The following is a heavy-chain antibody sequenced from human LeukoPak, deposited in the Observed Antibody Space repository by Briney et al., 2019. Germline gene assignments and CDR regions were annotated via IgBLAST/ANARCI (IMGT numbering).Heavy chain of an antibody. Sequence: ASVKVSCKASGYTFTNNYMHWVRQAPGQGLEWMGIINPSGDNTWYAQKFQGRVTLTTDTSTSTAYMELRSLRSDDTAVYYCAREDYGDRTKFDYWGQGTLVTVSS. CDR2: INPSGDNT. J-gene: IGHJ4*02. CDR1: GYTFTNNY. CDR3: AREDYGDRTKFDY. V-gene: IGHV1-46*01. D-gene: IGHD4-17*01.